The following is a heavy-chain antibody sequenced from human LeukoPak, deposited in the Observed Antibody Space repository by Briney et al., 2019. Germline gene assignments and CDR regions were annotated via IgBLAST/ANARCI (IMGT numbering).Heavy chain of an antibody. CDR2: IYSGGST. Sequence: GGSLRLSCAASGFTFSNNYMSWVRQAPGKGLEGVSVIYSGGSTYYADSVKGRFTISRDNSKNTLYLQMNSLRAEDTAVYYCARDLGRGTAMVPWGQGTLVTVSS. J-gene: IGHJ4*02. CDR1: GFTFSNNY. D-gene: IGHD5-18*01. V-gene: IGHV3-66*01. CDR3: ARDLGRGTAMVP.